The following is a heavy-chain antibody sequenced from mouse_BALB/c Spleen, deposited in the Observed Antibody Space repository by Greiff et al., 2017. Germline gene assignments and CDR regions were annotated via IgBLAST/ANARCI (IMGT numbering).Heavy chain of an antibody. CDR1: GYTFTDYY. D-gene: IGHD1-1*01. Sequence: KESGPELVKPGASVKISCKASGYTFTDYYINWVKQKPGQGLEWIGWIYPGSGNTKYNEKFKGKATLTVDTSSSTAYMQLSSLTSEDTAVYFCARQYYVYAMDYWGQGTSVTVSS. J-gene: IGHJ4*01. CDR2: IYPGSGNT. CDR3: ARQYYVYAMDY. V-gene: IGHV1-84*02.